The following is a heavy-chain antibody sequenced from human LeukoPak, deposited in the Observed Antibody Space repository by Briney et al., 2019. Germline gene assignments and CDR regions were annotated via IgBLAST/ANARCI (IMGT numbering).Heavy chain of an antibody. CDR3: ARGSILGATGYD. CDR2: ISGNSYWI. V-gene: IGHV3-21*01. D-gene: IGHD1-26*01. CDR1: GFSFSDSS. Sequence: GGSLRLSCATSGFSFSDSSMARVRQAPGKGLEWVSSISGNSYWIYYAGPVKDRFTISRDNARNSLYLEMERLSADDTADYYCARGSILGATGYDWGQGTLVAVSS. J-gene: IGHJ4*02.